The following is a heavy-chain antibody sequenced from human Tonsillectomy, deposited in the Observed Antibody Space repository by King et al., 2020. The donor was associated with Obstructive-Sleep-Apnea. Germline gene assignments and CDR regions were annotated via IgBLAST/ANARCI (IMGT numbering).Heavy chain of an antibody. CDR2: IYYSGGS. Sequence: QLQESGPRLVRPSGTLSLTCGVSGGSMSSSRWWSWVRQPPGKGLEWIGEIYYSGGSTYNPSLKSRVTISVDKSKNQFSLCLTSVTAADTAVYYCARGVSGDPGDWFDPWGQGILVTVSS. J-gene: IGHJ5*02. V-gene: IGHV4-4*02. CDR1: GGSMSSSRW. D-gene: IGHD4-17*01. CDR3: ARGVSGDPGDWFDP.